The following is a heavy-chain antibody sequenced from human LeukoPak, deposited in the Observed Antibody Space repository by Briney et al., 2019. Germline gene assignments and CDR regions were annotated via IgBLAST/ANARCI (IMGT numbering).Heavy chain of an antibody. Sequence: SETLSLTCTVSGGSISSSSYYWGWIRQPPGKGLEWIGSIYYSGSTYYNPSLKSRVTISVDTSKNQFSLKLSSVTAADTAVYYCVRDQSYYDSGGNYYEREYFQNWGQGTLVTVSS. D-gene: IGHD3-22*01. CDR2: IYYSGST. V-gene: IGHV4-39*07. CDR3: VRDQSYYDSGGNYYEREYFQN. J-gene: IGHJ1*01. CDR1: GGSISSSSYY.